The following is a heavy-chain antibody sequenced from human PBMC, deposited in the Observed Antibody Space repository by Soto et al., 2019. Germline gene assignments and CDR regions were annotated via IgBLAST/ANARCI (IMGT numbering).Heavy chain of an antibody. CDR2: IYNNEST. D-gene: IGHD4-17*01. CDR3: ARDPATVTTLYYYYGMDV. V-gene: IGHV4-4*07. Sequence: PSETLSLTCTVSGSSISSYFWSWIRQPAGKGLEWIGRIYNNESTNYNPSFESRVTMSVDTSKNQFSLRLSSVTAADTAVYYCARDPATVTTLYYYYGMDVWGQGTTVTVSS. J-gene: IGHJ6*02. CDR1: GSSISSYF.